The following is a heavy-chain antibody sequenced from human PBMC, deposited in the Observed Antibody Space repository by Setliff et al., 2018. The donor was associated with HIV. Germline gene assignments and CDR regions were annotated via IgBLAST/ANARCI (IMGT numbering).Heavy chain of an antibody. CDR2: INANSGSP. CDR3: ARGLYGDYGGDLNWLDP. V-gene: IGHV7-4-1*02. D-gene: IGHD4-17*01. Sequence: ASVKVSCKTSGCNFENYAINWVRQAPGQGLEWMGWINANSGSPTYAQAFTGRFFFSVDTAVATAYLQINNLKTEDTAVYFCARGLYGDYGGDLNWLDPWVHGTRVTVSS. J-gene: IGHJ5*02. CDR1: GCNFENYA.